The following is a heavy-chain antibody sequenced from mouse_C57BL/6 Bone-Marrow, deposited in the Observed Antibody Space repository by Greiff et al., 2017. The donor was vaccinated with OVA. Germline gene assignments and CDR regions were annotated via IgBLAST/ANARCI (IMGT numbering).Heavy chain of an antibody. D-gene: IGHD1-1*01. CDR3: AREGYYYYGSSYVAWFAY. Sequence: QVNVKQPGAELVKPGASVKMSCKASGYTFTSYWITWVKQRPGQGLEWIGDIYPGSGSTNYNEKFKSKATLTVDTSSSTAYMQLSSLTSEDSAVYYCAREGYYYYGSSYVAWFAYWGQGTLVTVSA. CDR1: GYTFTSYW. V-gene: IGHV1-55*01. CDR2: IYPGSGST. J-gene: IGHJ3*01.